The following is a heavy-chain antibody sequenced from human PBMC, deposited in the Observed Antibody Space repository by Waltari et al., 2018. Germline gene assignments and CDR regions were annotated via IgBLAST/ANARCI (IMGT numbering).Heavy chain of an antibody. V-gene: IGHV4-30-4*08. Sequence: QVQLQESGPGLVKPSQTLSLTCTVSGGSISSGDYYWSWIRQPPGKGLEWIGYIYYSGGTYYNPSLKSRVTISVDTSKNQFSRKRSSVTAADTAVYYCARSRRNWYMDVWGKGTTVTVSS. CDR2: IYYSGGT. CDR3: ARSRRNWYMDV. CDR1: GGSISSGDYY. J-gene: IGHJ6*03.